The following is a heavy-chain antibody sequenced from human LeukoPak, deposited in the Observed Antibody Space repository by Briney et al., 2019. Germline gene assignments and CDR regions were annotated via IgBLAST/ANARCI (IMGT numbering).Heavy chain of an antibody. CDR3: ARDRSPNFKYYYDSSGSAHDAFDI. V-gene: IGHV4-4*07. Sequence: SETLSLTCSVSGDSISNNYWTWIRQPAGKGLEWIGRIYFSGSTNYNPSLKSRVTISVDTSKNQFSLKLSSVTAADTAVYYCARDRSPNFKYYYDSSGSAHDAFDIWGQGTMVTVSS. D-gene: IGHD3-22*01. CDR1: GDSISNNY. J-gene: IGHJ3*02. CDR2: IYFSGST.